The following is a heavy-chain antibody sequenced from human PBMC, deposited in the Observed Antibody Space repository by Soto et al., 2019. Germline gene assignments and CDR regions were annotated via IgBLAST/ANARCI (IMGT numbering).Heavy chain of an antibody. CDR1: GGAFSSYT. D-gene: IGHD2-2*01. V-gene: IGHV1-69*04. CDR2: IIPILGIA. J-gene: IGHJ5*02. CDR3: AREGVGTRRLDP. Sequence: SVKVSCKASGGAFSSYTISWVRQAPGQGLEWMGRIIPILGIANYAQKFQGRVTITADKSTSTAYMELSSLRSEDTAVYYCAREGVGTRRLDPWGQGTLVTVSS.